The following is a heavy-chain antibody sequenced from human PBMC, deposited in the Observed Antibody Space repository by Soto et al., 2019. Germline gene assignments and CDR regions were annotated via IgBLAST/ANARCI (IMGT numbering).Heavy chain of an antibody. CDR1: GFNIGSSA. Sequence: EVQLLESGGGLVQPGGSLRLSCAASGFNIGSSAWSWVRQAPGEGLDWVSTIGGNGVTTFYADSAKGRFTISRDISRNTVFLQMSSLRAEDTALYYCAKSSRYCSGGGCFYYFDYWGQGTLVTVSS. CDR2: IGGNGVTT. CDR3: AKSSRYCSGGGCFYYFDY. D-gene: IGHD2-15*01. J-gene: IGHJ4*02. V-gene: IGHV3-23*01.